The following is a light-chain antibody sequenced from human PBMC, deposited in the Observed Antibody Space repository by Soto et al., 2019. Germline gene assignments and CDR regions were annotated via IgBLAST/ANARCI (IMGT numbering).Light chain of an antibody. CDR2: EVS. CDR3: MQNTHLPPT. CDR1: QSLLHITGETF. V-gene: IGKV2D-29*02. J-gene: IGKJ5*01. Sequence: DVVMTQTPLSLLVAPGQPASISCKSSQSLLHITGETFLFWYFQKPGQSPQLLIYEVSTRVSGVPDRFSGSGSGTDFTLKISRLETDDVGIYYCMQNTHLPPTFGQGTRLEIE.